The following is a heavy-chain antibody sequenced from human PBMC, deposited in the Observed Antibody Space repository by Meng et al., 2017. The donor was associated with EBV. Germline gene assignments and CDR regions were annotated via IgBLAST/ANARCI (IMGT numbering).Heavy chain of an antibody. Sequence: EGELLGSGGGWGQPGGSMRLSCAASGFSFSNYAMGWVRQAPGKGLEWVSGISATSVDTYYADSVKGRFAISRDNSKNTVTLHMNILRAEDTAIYYCNSGSHSPLDSWGQGTLVTVSS. V-gene: IGHV3-23*01. CDR2: ISATSVDT. CDR3: NSGSHSPLDS. J-gene: IGHJ4*02. CDR1: GFSFSNYA. D-gene: IGHD1-26*01.